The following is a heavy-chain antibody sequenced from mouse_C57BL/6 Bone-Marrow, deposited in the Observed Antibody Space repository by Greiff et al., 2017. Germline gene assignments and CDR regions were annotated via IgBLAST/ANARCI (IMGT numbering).Heavy chain of an antibody. CDR2: IDPSDSYT. J-gene: IGHJ3*01. CDR3: ARWAY. CDR1: GYTFTSYW. V-gene: IGHV1-59*01. Sequence: QVHVKQPGAELVRPGTSVKLSCKASGYTFTSYWMHWVKQRPGQGLEWIGVIDPSDSYTNYNQKFKGKATLTVDTSSSTAYMQLSSRTSEDSAVYYCARWAYWGQGTLVTVSA.